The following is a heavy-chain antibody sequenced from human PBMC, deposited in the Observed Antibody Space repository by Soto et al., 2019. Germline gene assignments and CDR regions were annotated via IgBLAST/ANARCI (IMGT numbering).Heavy chain of an antibody. CDR3: ARESGGPSDH. CDR1: GDPITVYY. J-gene: IGHJ4*01. D-gene: IGHD2-15*01. Sequence: SETLSLTCTVSGDPITVYYWSWIRQAPGKGLEWIGDIYYSGSTTYNPSLKSRVTMSADTSRNQFSLKLNSVTAADTAVYYCARESGGPSDHWGHGILVTVSS. V-gene: IGHV4-59*01. CDR2: IYYSGST.